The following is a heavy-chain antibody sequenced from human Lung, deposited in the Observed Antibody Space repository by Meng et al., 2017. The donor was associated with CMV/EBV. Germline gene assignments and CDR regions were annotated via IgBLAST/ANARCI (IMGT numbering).Heavy chain of an antibody. V-gene: IGHV1-46*01. D-gene: IGHD4-23*01. CDR2: INPSGGST. J-gene: IGHJ4*02. Sequence: ASXXVSXKASGYTFTSYYMHWGRQAPGQGLEWMGIINPSGGSTSYAQKFQGRVTMTRDTSTSTVYMELSSLRSEDTAVYYCAGVAGGGNSPFDYWGQGTLVTVSS. CDR3: AGVAGGGNSPFDY. CDR1: GYTFTSYY.